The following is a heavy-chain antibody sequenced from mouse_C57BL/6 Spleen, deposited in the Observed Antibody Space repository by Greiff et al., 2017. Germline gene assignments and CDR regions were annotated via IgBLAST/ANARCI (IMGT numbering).Heavy chain of an antibody. Sequence: QVQLQQSGAELVKPGASVKISCKASGYAFSSYWMNWVKQRPGKGLEWIGQIYPGDGDTNYNGKFKGKATLTADKSSSPAYMQLSSLTSEDSAVYFCARRTTVVADCDYWGQGTTLTVSS. CDR2: IYPGDGDT. V-gene: IGHV1-80*01. CDR1: GYAFSSYW. J-gene: IGHJ2*01. D-gene: IGHD1-1*01. CDR3: ARRTTVVADCDY.